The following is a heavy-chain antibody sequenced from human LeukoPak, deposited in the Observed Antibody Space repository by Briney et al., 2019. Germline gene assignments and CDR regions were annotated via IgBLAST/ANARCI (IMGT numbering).Heavy chain of an antibody. CDR2: MYYSGST. CDR3: ARANDYYDSTSYYYFAFDI. V-gene: IGHV4-59*01. D-gene: IGHD3-22*01. Sequence: SGTLSLTCTASGGSMRGYYWSWIRQPPGKGLQWIAYMYYSGSTNYNPSLKSRVTISVDTSKNQFSLKLSSVTAADTAVYYCARANDYYDSTSYYYFAFDIWGQGTMVTVSS. J-gene: IGHJ3*02. CDR1: GGSMRGYY.